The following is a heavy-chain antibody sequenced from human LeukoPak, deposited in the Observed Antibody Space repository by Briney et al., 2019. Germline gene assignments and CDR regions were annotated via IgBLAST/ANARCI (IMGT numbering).Heavy chain of an antibody. V-gene: IGHV1-18*01. J-gene: IGHJ4*02. CDR2: ISAYNGNT. CDR1: GYSFTSYG. Sequence: GESLKISCKGSGYSFTSYGISWVRQAPGQGLEWMGWISAYNGNTNYSQKLQGRVTMTTDTSTSTAYMELRSLRSDDTAVYYCAKDRSRWYDSGSSYFGYYFDYWGQGTLVTVSS. D-gene: IGHD3-10*01. CDR3: AKDRSRWYDSGSSYFGYYFDY.